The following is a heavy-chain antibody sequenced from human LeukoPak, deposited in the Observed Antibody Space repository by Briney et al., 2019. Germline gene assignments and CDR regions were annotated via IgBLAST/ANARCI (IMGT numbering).Heavy chain of an antibody. CDR3: ARGVEYSTGGTDY. J-gene: IGHJ4*02. CDR2: ISYDGGNK. Sequence: GGPLRLSCAASRFSFSSYGMNWVRQAPGKGLEWMTLISYDGGNKHYADSVKGRFTISRDNSKNTLYLQMNSVRADDTAVYYCARGVEYSTGGTDYWGQGTLVTVAS. D-gene: IGHD1-14*01. CDR1: RFSFSSYG. V-gene: IGHV3-30*03.